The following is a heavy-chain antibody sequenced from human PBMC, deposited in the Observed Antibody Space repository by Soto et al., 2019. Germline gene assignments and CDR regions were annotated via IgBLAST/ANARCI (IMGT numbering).Heavy chain of an antibody. CDR3: ARYSGYEGLRFDP. CDR1: GGSISSGDYY. V-gene: IGHV4-30-4*01. J-gene: IGHJ5*02. CDR2: MYYSGST. Sequence: QVQLQESGPGLVKPSQTLSLTCTVSGGSISSGDYYWSWIRQPPGKGLEWIGYMYYSGSTYYNPSLKSRVTKSVDTSKNQFSLKLSSVTAADTAVYYCARYSGYEGLRFDPWGQGTLVTVSS. D-gene: IGHD5-12*01.